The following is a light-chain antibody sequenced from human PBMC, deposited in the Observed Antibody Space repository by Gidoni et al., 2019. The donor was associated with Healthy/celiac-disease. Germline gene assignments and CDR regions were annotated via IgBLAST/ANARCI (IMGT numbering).Light chain of an antibody. Sequence: DIQMTQSPSSLSASVRDRVTITCRASQGINNYLAWYQQKPGKVPKLLIYTTSTLQSGVPSRFSGSGSGTEFTLTISSVQPEDAATYYCQKYNSAPHTFGGGTKVEIK. CDR2: TTS. CDR1: QGINNY. J-gene: IGKJ4*01. V-gene: IGKV1-27*01. CDR3: QKYNSAPHT.